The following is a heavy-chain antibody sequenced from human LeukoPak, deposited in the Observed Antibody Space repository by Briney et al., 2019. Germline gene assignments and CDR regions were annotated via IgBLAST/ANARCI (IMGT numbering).Heavy chain of an antibody. CDR3: VRGYCSSTTCPLDY. Sequence: GGSLRLSCAASGFTFSSYWMHWVRQAPGKGLVWVSRINSDGSSTSYADSVKGRFTISRDDAKNTLYLQMNSLRADDTALYYCVRGYCSSTTCPLDYWGRGTLVTVSS. D-gene: IGHD2-2*01. CDR2: INSDGSST. V-gene: IGHV3-74*01. J-gene: IGHJ4*02. CDR1: GFTFSSYW.